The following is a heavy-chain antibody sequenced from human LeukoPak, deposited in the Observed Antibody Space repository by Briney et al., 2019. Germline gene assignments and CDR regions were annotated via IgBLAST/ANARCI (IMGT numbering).Heavy chain of an antibody. CDR3: ARDFTPRIAALSDY. D-gene: IGHD6-6*01. CDR2: IKQDGSEK. V-gene: IGHV3-7*01. J-gene: IGHJ4*02. CDR1: GFTFSSYW. Sequence: GGSLRLSCAASGFTFSSYWMSWVRQAPGKGLEWVANIKQDGSEKYYVDSVKGRFTISRDNAKNSLYLQMNSLRAEDTAVYYCARDFTPRIAALSDYWGQGTLVTVSS.